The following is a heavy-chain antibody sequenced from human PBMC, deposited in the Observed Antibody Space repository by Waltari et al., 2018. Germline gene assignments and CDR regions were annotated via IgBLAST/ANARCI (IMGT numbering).Heavy chain of an antibody. D-gene: IGHD1-7*01. CDR2: ITGSGDNT. CDR1: GFTFSSFA. V-gene: IGHV3-23*01. Sequence: EVQLLESGGGLVQPGGSLGLSCEDSGFTFSSFAMSWVRQAPGKGLEWVSGITGSGDNTYYAGSVKGRFTISRDNSKNTLSLQMNSLRDDDTAVYSCAKNANANYINWFDPWGQGTLVTVSS. CDR3: AKNANANYINWFDP. J-gene: IGHJ5*02.